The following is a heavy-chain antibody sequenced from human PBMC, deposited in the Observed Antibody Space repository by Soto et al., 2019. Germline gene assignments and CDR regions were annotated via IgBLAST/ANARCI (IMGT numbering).Heavy chain of an antibody. V-gene: IGHV3-7*01. Sequence: VASLRLSCAASGFTLRSYWMGWVRQAPGKGLEWVASIKEDGSEIYYLHSVRGRFSISRDSAGNALHLTMNYLSAEDTGVYFCARDIGFDYVNWGQGT. CDR3: ARDIGFDYVN. CDR1: GFTLRSYW. J-gene: IGHJ4*02. CDR2: IKEDGSEI. D-gene: IGHD3-16*01.